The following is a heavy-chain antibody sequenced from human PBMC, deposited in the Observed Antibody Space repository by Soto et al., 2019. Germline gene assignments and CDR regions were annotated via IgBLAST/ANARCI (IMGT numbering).Heavy chain of an antibody. CDR1: GYSFTSYW. J-gene: IGHJ6*02. V-gene: IGHV5-51*01. D-gene: IGHD6-6*01. CDR3: ARLWSIAARRDYYYGMDV. Sequence: PGESLKISCKGSGYSFTSYWIGWVRQMPGKGLEWMGIIYPGDSDTRYSPSFQGQVTISADKSISTAYLQWSSLKASDTAMYYCARLWSIAARRDYYYGMDVWGQGTTVTVSS. CDR2: IYPGDSDT.